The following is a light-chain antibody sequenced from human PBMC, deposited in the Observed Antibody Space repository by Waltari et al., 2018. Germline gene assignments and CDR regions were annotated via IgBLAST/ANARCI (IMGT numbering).Light chain of an antibody. CDR2: VNSDGSH. Sequence: QLVLTQSPSASASLGASVTLTCTLSSGHSNYAIAWHQQQPEKGPRYLMKVNSDGSHTKGDGIPDRFSGSSSGAERYLTISSLQSEDEADYYCQTWGTGIVVFGGGTKLTVL. CDR1: SGHSNYA. V-gene: IGLV4-69*01. CDR3: QTWGTGIVV. J-gene: IGLJ2*01.